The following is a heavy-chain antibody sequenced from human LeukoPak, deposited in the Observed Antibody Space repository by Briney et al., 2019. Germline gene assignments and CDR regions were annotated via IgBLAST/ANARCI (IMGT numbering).Heavy chain of an antibody. CDR1: GYTFINYY. Sequence: ASVKVSCKASGYTFINYYMHWVRQAPGQGLEWMGIINPSGGSTSYAQKFQGRVTMTRDTSTSAVYMELSSLRAEDTAVYYCARDESTSILWWWGQGTLVTVSS. V-gene: IGHV1-46*01. CDR3: ARDESTSILWW. D-gene: IGHD2-21*01. J-gene: IGHJ1*01. CDR2: INPSGGST.